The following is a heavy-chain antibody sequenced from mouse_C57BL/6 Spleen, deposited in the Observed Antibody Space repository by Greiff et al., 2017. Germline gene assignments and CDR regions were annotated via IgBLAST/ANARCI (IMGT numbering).Heavy chain of an antibody. Sequence: EVKLVEPGAGLVKPGGSLKLSCAASGFTFSDYGMHWVRQAPEKGLEWVAYISSGSSTIYYADTVKGRYTISRDNAKNTLFLQMTSLRSADTARLYCGRGRDPGGWGTGTTVTVAS. CDR3: GRGRDPGG. CDR1: GFTFSDYG. V-gene: IGHV5-17*01. CDR2: ISSGSSTI. D-gene: IGHD1-1*02. J-gene: IGHJ1*03.